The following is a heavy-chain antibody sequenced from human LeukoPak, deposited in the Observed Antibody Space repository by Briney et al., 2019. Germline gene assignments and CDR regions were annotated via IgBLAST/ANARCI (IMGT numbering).Heavy chain of an antibody. CDR1: GFTFSSYA. CDR2: ISGGGSGT. CDR3: AKDARRTNGWYFFDY. D-gene: IGHD6-19*01. Sequence: GGSLRLSYAPSGFTFSSYAMSWVRQAPGKGLEWVAVISGGGSGTYYADSVRGRFTISRDNSKNTVYLQMNSLRAEDTAIYYCAKDARRTNGWYFFDYWGRGTLVTVSS. J-gene: IGHJ4*02. V-gene: IGHV3-23*01.